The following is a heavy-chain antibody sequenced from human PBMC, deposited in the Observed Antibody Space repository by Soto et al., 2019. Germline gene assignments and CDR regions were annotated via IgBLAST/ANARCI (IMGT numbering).Heavy chain of an antibody. J-gene: IGHJ5*02. Sequence: SETLSLTCTVSGGSVSSGSYYWSWIRQPPGKGLEWIGYIYYSGSTNYNPSLKSRVTISVDTSKNQFSVKLRSVTAADMAVYYCARTPRGELMGVWFDPWGQGPLVTVS. D-gene: IGHD1-26*01. CDR2: IYYSGST. V-gene: IGHV4-61*01. CDR3: ARTPRGELMGVWFDP. CDR1: GGSVSSGSYY.